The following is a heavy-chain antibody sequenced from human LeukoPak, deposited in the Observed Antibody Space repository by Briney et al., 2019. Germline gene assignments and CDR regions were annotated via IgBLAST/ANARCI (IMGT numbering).Heavy chain of an antibody. Sequence: PSEPLSLPCTVSGGSISSYYWSWIRQPPGKGLDWIGYIYYSGSTNYNPSLKSPVTLSVDTSKNQFSLTLSAVTAARTAGYFFARDGGYGRLDYWGQGTLVTVSS. V-gene: IGHV4-59*01. J-gene: IGHJ4*02. CDR1: GGSISSYY. CDR3: ARDGGYGRLDY. D-gene: IGHD5-12*01. CDR2: IYYSGST.